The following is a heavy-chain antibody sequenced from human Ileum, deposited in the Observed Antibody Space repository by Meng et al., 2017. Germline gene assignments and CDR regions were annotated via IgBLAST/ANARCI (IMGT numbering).Heavy chain of an antibody. J-gene: IGHJ4*02. CDR2: ISYTGST. Sequence: SETLSLTCTVSGGSITSSSYYWGWIRQPPGKGLEWIGSISYTGSTYYNPSLESRVTITKDKSQNQFSLNLNSVTAADTAVYYCARGLTAAAGAVWGQGTLVTVSS. V-gene: IGHV4-39*07. D-gene: IGHD6-13*01. CDR1: GGSITSSSYY. CDR3: ARGLTAAAGAV.